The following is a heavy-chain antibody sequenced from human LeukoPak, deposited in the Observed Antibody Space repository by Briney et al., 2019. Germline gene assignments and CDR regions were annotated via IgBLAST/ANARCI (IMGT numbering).Heavy chain of an antibody. V-gene: IGHV3-30*02. D-gene: IGHD1-26*01. Sequence: SLAGACTAAVFIGSRWSASAVPLAPIKGRERVAFVWYDGNKKYYADSVEGRFTISRENSMNQMYLHMNRLRPEATAMYYCAKLGKARSRGRLDYWGQGTLVTVSS. CDR2: VWYDGNKK. CDR3: AKLGKARSRGRLDY. J-gene: IGHJ4*02. CDR1: VFIGSRWS.